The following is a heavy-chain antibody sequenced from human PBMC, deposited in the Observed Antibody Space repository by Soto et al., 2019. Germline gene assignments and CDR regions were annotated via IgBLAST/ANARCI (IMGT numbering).Heavy chain of an antibody. J-gene: IGHJ4*02. V-gene: IGHV4-34*01. CDR3: TRGKDYWWGDY. Sequence: QVQLQQWGAGLLKPSETLSLTCAVSGGSSSEYYWSWIRQPPGKGLEFIGEIYQTGSTKYNPSLESRVTISIGTSKNQFTLKLNSVTAADTAVYYCTRGKDYWWGDYWGQGTLVTVSS. D-gene: IGHD2-15*01. CDR2: IYQTGST. CDR1: GGSSSEYY.